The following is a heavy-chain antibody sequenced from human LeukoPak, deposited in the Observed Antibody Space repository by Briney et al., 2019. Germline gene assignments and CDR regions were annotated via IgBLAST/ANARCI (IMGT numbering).Heavy chain of an antibody. J-gene: IGHJ4*02. CDR2: ISGSGGSA. V-gene: IGHV3-23*01. Sequence: GGSLRLSCAAAGFTFSSHAMSWVRQAPGKGLEWVSAISGSGGSAYYADSVKGRFTISRDNSKNTLYLQMNSLRAEDTAVYYCAKDPLRGFAIYYFDYWGQGTLVTVSS. CDR1: GFTFSSHA. D-gene: IGHD2-15*01. CDR3: AKDPLRGFAIYYFDY.